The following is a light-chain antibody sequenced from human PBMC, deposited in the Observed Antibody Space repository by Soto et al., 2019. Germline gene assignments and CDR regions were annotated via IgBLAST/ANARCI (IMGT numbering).Light chain of an antibody. J-gene: IGKJ1*01. V-gene: IGKV1-5*03. CDR1: QTISSW. CDR3: QHYNSYSEA. CDR2: KAS. Sequence: DIQMTQSPSTPSGSVGDRVTITCRASQTISSWLAWYQQKPGKAPKLLIYKASTLKSGVPSRFSGSGSGTEFTLTISSLQPDDFAPYYCQHYNSYSEAFGQVAKVDI.